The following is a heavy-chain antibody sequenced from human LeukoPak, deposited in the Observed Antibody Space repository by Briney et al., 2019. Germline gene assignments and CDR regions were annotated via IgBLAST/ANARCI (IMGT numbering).Heavy chain of an antibody. CDR2: ISAYNGHT. V-gene: IGHV1-18*01. CDR1: GYTFTSYG. J-gene: IGHJ3*02. Sequence: ASVKVSCKASGYTFTSYGISWVRQAPGQGLEWMGWISAYNGHTNYAQKLQGRVTITTDTSTSTAYMELRSLRSDDTAVYYCARAGWYELPRYAFDIWGQGTMVTVSS. D-gene: IGHD6-19*01. CDR3: ARAGWYELPRYAFDI.